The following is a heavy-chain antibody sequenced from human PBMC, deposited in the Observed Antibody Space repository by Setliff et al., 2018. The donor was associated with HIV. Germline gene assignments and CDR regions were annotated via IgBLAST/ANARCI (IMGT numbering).Heavy chain of an antibody. Sequence: GGSLTLSCAASGFTFSSYAMSWVRQAPGKGLEWVSGISGSGGSTDYADSVKGRFTISRDNSKNTLYLQMNSLRAEDTAVYYCAKKRTIFGVVGAFDIWGQGTMVTVSS. D-gene: IGHD3-3*01. CDR2: ISGSGGST. CDR3: AKKRTIFGVVGAFDI. V-gene: IGHV3-23*01. J-gene: IGHJ3*02. CDR1: GFTFSSYA.